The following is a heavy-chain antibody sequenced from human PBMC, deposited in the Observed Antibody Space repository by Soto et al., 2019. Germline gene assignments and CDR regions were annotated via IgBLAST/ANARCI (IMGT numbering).Heavy chain of an antibody. V-gene: IGHV4-39*01. CDR2: IYYSGST. CDR1: GGSISSSSYY. D-gene: IGHD1-26*01. CDR3: ARIQSPPYGPLGT. Sequence: SSETLSLTCTVSGGSISSSSYYWGWIRQPPGKGLGWIGSIYYSGSTYYNPSLKSRVTISVDTSKNQFSLKLSSVTAADTAVYYCARIQSPPYGPLGTWGQGTLVTVSS. J-gene: IGHJ5*02.